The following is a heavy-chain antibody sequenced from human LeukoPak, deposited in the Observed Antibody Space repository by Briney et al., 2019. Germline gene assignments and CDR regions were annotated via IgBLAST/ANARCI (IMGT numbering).Heavy chain of an antibody. J-gene: IGHJ1*01. D-gene: IGHD6-13*01. CDR1: GYTFTGYY. CDR3: ADSSSWYSFFQH. CDR2: INPNSGGT. Sequence: ASVKVSCKASGYTFTGYYMHWVRQAPGQGLEWMGWINPNSGGTNYAQKFQGRVTMTRGTSISTAYMELSRLRSDDTAVYYCADSSSWYSFFQHWGQGTLVTVSS. V-gene: IGHV1-2*02.